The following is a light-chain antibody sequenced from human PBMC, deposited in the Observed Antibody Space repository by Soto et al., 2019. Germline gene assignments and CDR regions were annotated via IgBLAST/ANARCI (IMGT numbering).Light chain of an antibody. CDR2: GAS. CDR1: QSVSSSY. V-gene: IGKV3-20*01. CDR3: QQYGSSPWT. Sequence: EIVLTQSPGTLSLSPGERATLSCRASQSVSSSYLAWYQQKPGQAPRLLIYGASSRATGIPDRFSGSGSGADFPLAISRREPEDCAVYYCQQYGSSPWTFGQGTKVEIK. J-gene: IGKJ1*01.